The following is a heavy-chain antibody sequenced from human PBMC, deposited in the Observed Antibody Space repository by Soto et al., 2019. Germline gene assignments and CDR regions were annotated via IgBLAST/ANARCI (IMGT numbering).Heavy chain of an antibody. J-gene: IGHJ4*02. Sequence: GGSLRLSCATSGYTFSDYWMHWVRQAPGKGLVWVSRVNPDGTITTYADSVKGRFTISRDNAKNTLYLQMNSLGVEDTALYYCSYDIVGDKDFWGQGTRVTVSS. D-gene: IGHD3-9*01. CDR1: GYTFSDYW. CDR3: SYDIVGDKDF. V-gene: IGHV3-74*01. CDR2: VNPDGTIT.